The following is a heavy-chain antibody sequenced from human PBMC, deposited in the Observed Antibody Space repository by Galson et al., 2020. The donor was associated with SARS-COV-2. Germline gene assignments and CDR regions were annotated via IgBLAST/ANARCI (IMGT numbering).Heavy chain of an antibody. CDR3: AREGPTAIVANWFDP. D-gene: IGHD5-18*01. V-gene: IGHV3-11*01. J-gene: IGHJ5*02. CDR2: ISSSGSTI. CDR1: GFTFSDYY. Sequence: GESLKISCAASGFTFSDYYMSWIRQAPGKGLEWVLYISSSGSTIYYADSVKGRFTISRDNAKNSLYLQMNSLRAEDTAVYYCAREGPTAIVANWFDPWGQGTLVTVSS.